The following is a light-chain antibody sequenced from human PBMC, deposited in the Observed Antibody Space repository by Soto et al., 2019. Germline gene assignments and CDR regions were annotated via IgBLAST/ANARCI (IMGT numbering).Light chain of an antibody. Sequence: DIVMTQSPDSLTVSLGARATINCKSNQSVLYSFNSRHYLACYQQSPGQPPKLLIFWASTRQSVLPDRFSGSGSGTDFTLTISNLKAEDVALYFCQQYYSAPYTFGKGTKLELK. J-gene: IGKJ2*01. V-gene: IGKV4-1*01. CDR2: WAS. CDR3: QQYYSAPYT. CDR1: QSVLYSFNSRHY.